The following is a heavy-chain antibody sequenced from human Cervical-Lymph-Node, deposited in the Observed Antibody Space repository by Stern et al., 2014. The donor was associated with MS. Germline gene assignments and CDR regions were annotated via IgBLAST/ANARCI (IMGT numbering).Heavy chain of an antibody. CDR1: GGSISSSGYY. Sequence: VQLVESGPGLVKPSQTLSLTCTVSGGSISSSGYYWSWIRQPADKGLEWIGRIHDSGSTYYNPSLKSRVTLSMDTAKNPFSLKLPSVTAADTAVYYCATKRWDLFTWNWFDPWGQGTLVTVSS. CDR3: ATKRWDLFTWNWFDP. CDR2: IHDSGST. D-gene: IGHD1-26*01. V-gene: IGHV4-61*02. J-gene: IGHJ5*02.